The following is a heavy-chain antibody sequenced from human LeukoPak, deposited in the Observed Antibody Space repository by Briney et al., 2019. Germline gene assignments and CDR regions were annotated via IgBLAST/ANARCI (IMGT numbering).Heavy chain of an antibody. CDR2: IYTSGST. CDR1: GGSISSGSYY. V-gene: IGHV4-61*02. CDR3: ARRSHDWRSPFI. J-gene: IGHJ4*02. Sequence: SQTLSLTCTVSGGSISSGSYYWSWIRQPAGKGLEWIGRIYTSGSTNYNPSLKSRVTISVDTSKNQFSLKLSSVTAADTAVYYCARRSHDWRSPFIWGQGTLVTVSS. D-gene: IGHD2-21*01.